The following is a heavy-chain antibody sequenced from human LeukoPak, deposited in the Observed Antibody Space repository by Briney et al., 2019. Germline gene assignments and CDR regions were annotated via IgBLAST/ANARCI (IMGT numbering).Heavy chain of an antibody. CDR1: GFTLSSYW. Sequence: GGSLRLSCAASGFTLSSYWMHWVRQASGKGLVWVSRINSDGSSTSYADSVKGRFTISRDNAKNTLYLQMNSLRAEDTAVYYCARDHTASACFDYWGQGTLVTVSS. D-gene: IGHD5-18*01. CDR2: INSDGSST. CDR3: ARDHTASACFDY. V-gene: IGHV3-74*01. J-gene: IGHJ4*02.